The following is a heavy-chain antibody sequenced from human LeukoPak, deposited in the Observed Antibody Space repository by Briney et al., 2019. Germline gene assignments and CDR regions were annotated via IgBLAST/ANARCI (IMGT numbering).Heavy chain of an antibody. CDR1: GFTFSSYS. J-gene: IGHJ3*02. V-gene: IGHV3-21*01. D-gene: IGHD6-19*01. CDR3: ARVGAVAGIAAFDI. CDR2: ISSSSSYI. Sequence: GGSLRLSCAASGFTFSSYSMNWVRQAPGKGLEWVSSISSSSSYIYYADSVKGRFTISRDNAKNSLYLQMNSLRAEDTAVYYCARVGAVAGIAAFDIWGQGTMVTVSS.